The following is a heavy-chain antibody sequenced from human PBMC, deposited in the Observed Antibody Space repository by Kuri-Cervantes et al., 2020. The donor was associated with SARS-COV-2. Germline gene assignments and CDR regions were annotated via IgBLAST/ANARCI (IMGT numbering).Heavy chain of an antibody. CDR2: RGYDGSNK. D-gene: IGHD3-16*02. J-gene: IGHJ4*02. CDR3: ARDTVRGVIRYYFYY. V-gene: IGHV3-33*08. Sequence: GGSLRLSCAASGFTFSSYGMSWVRQAPGKGLEWVAVRGYDGSNKSYADSVKGRFTISRDNSKNTLYLQMNSLSAEDTAVYYCARDTVRGVIRYYFYYWGQGTLVTVSS. CDR1: GFTFSSYG.